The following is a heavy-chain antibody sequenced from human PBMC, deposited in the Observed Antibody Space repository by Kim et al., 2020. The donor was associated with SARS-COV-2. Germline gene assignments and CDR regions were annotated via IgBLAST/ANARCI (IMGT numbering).Heavy chain of an antibody. CDR3: VLSLCRSPDDSATCLYYAMDV. CDR1: GFTFSDHY. J-gene: IGHJ6*02. Sequence: GGSLRLSCAASGFTFSDHYMDWVRQAPGKGLEWIGRTRNKANSYTTEYAASVKGRFTISRDDSKNSLYLRMNSLKTEDTAVYYCVLSLCRSPDDSATCLYYAMDVWGQGTTVTVSS. CDR2: TRNKANSYTT. D-gene: IGHD6-25*01. V-gene: IGHV3-72*01.